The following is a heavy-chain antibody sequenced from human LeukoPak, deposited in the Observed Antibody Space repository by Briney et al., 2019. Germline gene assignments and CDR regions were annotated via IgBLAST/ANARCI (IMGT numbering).Heavy chain of an antibody. Sequence: GGSLKVSCKDFGYRFTSYYIAWGRQAPGQGREGVGWISAYNGNTNYAQKLQGRVTMTTDTSTSTAYMELRSLRSDDTAVYYCARARGWRGGNEDYQYWGQGTLVTVSS. CDR3: ARARGWRGGNEDYQY. D-gene: IGHD4-23*01. J-gene: IGHJ1*01. CDR2: ISAYNGNT. V-gene: IGHV1-18*04. CDR1: GYRFTSYY.